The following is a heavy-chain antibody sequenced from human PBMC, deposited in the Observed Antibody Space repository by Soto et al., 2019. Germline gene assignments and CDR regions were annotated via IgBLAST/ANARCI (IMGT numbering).Heavy chain of an antibody. CDR1: GFTFSSFW. Sequence: GGSLRLSCAASGFTFSSFWMSWVRQAPGKGLEWVANIKQDGSEKYYVDSVKGRFTISRDNAKKSPYLQMNSLRAEDTAVYYCATSYDYLWGSYYYGMDVWGQGTTVTV. D-gene: IGHD3-16*01. CDR3: ATSYDYLWGSYYYGMDV. CDR2: IKQDGSEK. J-gene: IGHJ6*02. V-gene: IGHV3-7*03.